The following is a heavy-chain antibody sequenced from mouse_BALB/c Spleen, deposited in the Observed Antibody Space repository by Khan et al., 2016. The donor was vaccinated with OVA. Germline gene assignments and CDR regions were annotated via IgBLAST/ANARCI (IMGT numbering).Heavy chain of an antibody. Sequence: VQLPPSGPGLVAPSQSLSITCTVSGFSLTTYGVHWVRQPPGKGLEWLGVIWAGGSTNFNSALMSRLSIRKDNSKSQVFLKMNSPQTVDTAMYYYARLRHYGNYWAMDYWGQGTSVAASS. J-gene: IGHJ4*01. CDR3: ARLRHYGNYWAMDY. CDR1: GFSLTTYG. D-gene: IGHD2-1*01. CDR2: IWAGGST. V-gene: IGHV2-9*02.